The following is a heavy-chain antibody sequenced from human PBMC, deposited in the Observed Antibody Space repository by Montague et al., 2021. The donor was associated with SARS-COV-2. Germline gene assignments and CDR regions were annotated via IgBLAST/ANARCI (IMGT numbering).Heavy chain of an antibody. J-gene: IGHJ4*02. CDR3: ARDLRVGGGITGTTASDD. V-gene: IGHV3-74*01. CDR1: GFTFSSDW. D-gene: IGHD1-20*01. CDR2: INPDGGHT. Sequence: RLSCAASGFTFSSDWMHWVRQASGQGPVCISRINPDGGHTDSAHFVRGRFTTSRDNAKNTLYLQMNSLRAEDTAIYYCARDLRVGGGITGTTASDDWGQGTLVTVSS.